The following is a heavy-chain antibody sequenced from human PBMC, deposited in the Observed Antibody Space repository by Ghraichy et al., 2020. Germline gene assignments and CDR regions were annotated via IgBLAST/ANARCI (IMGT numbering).Heavy chain of an antibody. V-gene: IGHV3-23*01. CDR2: ISGSGGST. Sequence: GGSLRLSCAASGFTFSSYAMSWVRQAPGKGLEWFSAISGSGGSTYYADSVKGRFTISRDNSKNTLYLQMNSLRAEDTAVYYCAKDGGLDTNRYYYYYGMDVWGQGTTVTVSS. D-gene: IGHD2-2*01. CDR1: GFTFSSYA. J-gene: IGHJ6*02. CDR3: AKDGGLDTNRYYYYYGMDV.